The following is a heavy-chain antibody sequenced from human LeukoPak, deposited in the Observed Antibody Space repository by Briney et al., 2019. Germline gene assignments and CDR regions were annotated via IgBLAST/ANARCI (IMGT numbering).Heavy chain of an antibody. CDR3: ARGSDNIVVVVAATDNWFDP. D-gene: IGHD2-15*01. V-gene: IGHV4-31*03. CDR2: IYYSGST. Sequence: SQTLSLTCTVSGGSISSGGYYWSWIRQHPGKGLEWIGYIYYSGSTYYNPSLKSRVTISVDTSKNQFSLKLSSVTAADTAVYYCARGSDNIVVVVAATDNWFDPWGQGTLVTVSS. CDR1: GGSISSGGYY. J-gene: IGHJ5*02.